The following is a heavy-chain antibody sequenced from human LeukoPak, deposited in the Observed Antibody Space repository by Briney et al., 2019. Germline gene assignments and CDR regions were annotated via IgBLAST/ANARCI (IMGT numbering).Heavy chain of an antibody. D-gene: IGHD2-21*01. J-gene: IGHJ6*03. CDR1: GFSFSGFG. V-gene: IGHV3-48*02. Sequence: GGSLRLSCAASGFSFSGFGMNWVRQAPGKGLEWISYIGSSGSAGGNIYYAVSVKGRFTDSRNNAKDSLFLQMNSLQDADTAVYYCARAPTPYFTYYMDVWGKGTTVTVSS. CDR2: IGSSGSAGGNI. CDR3: ARAPTPYFTYYMDV.